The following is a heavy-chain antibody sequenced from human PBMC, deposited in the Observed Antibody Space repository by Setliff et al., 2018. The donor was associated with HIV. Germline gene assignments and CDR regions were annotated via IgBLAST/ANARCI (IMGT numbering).Heavy chain of an antibody. CDR3: ARGYCDTSGCLRGGDVS. Sequence: GGSLRLSCAASGFTFNSYGLHWVRQAPGKGLEWVAVISYDGDQEYYADSVKGRFTISRDKSKNTLYLEMNSLSAEDTAVYYCARGYCDTSGCLRGGDVSWGQGTLVTVSS. CDR1: GFTFNSYG. D-gene: IGHD3-22*01. V-gene: IGHV3-30*03. CDR2: ISYDGDQE. J-gene: IGHJ5*02.